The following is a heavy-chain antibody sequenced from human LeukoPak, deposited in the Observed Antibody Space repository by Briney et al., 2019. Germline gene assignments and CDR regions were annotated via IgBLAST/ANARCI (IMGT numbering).Heavy chain of an antibody. CDR1: GDSINSGSYY. J-gene: IGHJ5*02. D-gene: IGHD2-21*02. Sequence: SETLSLTCSVSGDSINSGSYYWSWIRQPAGKGLEWIGRVHSTGRTNYNPSLKSRVTISVDMSKNQFSLKLTSVTAADAAVYYCVRDGLQILHSNWFGTWGLGTLVTVSS. CDR2: VHSTGRT. V-gene: IGHV4-61*02. CDR3: VRDGLQILHSNWFGT.